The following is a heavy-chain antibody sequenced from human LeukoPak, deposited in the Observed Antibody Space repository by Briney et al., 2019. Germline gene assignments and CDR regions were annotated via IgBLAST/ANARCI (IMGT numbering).Heavy chain of an antibody. CDR1: GFTFSSYG. V-gene: IGHV3-30*18. CDR2: ISYDGSNK. D-gene: IGHD3-3*01. CDR3: AKVRLSYDFWSGYEAPFDY. J-gene: IGHJ4*02. Sequence: PGGSLRLSCAASGFTFSSYGMHWVRQAPGKGLEWVAVISYDGSNKYYADSVKGRFTISRDNSKNTLYLQMNSLRSEDTAVYYCAKVRLSYDFWSGYEAPFDYWGQGTLVTVSS.